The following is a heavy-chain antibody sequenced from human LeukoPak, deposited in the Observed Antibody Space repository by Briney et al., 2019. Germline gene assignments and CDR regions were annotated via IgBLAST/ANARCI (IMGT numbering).Heavy chain of an antibody. J-gene: IGHJ4*02. D-gene: IGHD6-13*01. V-gene: IGHV3-15*01. CDR3: TTRSPAAAY. CDR1: GFTFSDAW. CDR2: IRSKTDGGTT. Sequence: GGSLRLSCAASGFTFSDAWMSWVRQAPGKGLEWVGRIRSKTDGGTTDYAAPVEGRFTISRDDSKSTLYLQMNSLKNEDTAVYYCTTRSPAAAYWGQGTLVTVSS.